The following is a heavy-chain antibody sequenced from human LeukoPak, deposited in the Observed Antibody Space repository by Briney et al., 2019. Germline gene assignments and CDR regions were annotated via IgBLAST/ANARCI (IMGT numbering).Heavy chain of an antibody. CDR1: GGSFSGYY. J-gene: IGHJ4*02. CDR3: ARLYYDSSGEYYFDY. D-gene: IGHD3-22*01. V-gene: IGHV4-34*01. Sequence: PSETLSLTCAVYGGSFSGYYWSWIRQPPGKGLEWIGEINHSGSTNYNPSLKSRVTISVDKSKNQFSLKLSSVTAADTAVYYCARLYYDSSGEYYFDYWGQGTLVTVSS. CDR2: INHSGST.